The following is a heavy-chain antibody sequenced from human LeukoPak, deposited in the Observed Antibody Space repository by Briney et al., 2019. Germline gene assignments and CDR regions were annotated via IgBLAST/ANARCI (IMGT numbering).Heavy chain of an antibody. CDR1: GGSMSSYY. Sequence: SETLSLTCSVSGGSMSSYYWSWIRQPPGKGLEWIGYIYYSGYTNYNPSLKSRVTISVDTSKNEFSLRLNSVTAADTAVYYCARGNLGGMTTISYHFDYWGQGALVTVSS. CDR3: ARGNLGGMTTISYHFDY. D-gene: IGHD5-24*01. CDR2: IYYSGYT. J-gene: IGHJ4*02. V-gene: IGHV4-59*01.